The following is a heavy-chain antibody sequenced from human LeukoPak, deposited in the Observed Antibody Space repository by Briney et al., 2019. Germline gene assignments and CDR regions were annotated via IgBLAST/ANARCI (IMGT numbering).Heavy chain of an antibody. CDR1: GFTFSSLW. V-gene: IGHV3-7*03. D-gene: IGHD6-19*01. Sequence: PGGSLRLSCAASGFTFSSLWMSRVRQAPGKGLEWVGSIKQDGSEKFYVDSVKDRFTIFRDNAKESLYLQMNSLRAEDTAVYYCARVGQWMVFDYWGQGTLVTVSS. CDR3: ARVGQWMVFDY. CDR2: IKQDGSEK. J-gene: IGHJ4*02.